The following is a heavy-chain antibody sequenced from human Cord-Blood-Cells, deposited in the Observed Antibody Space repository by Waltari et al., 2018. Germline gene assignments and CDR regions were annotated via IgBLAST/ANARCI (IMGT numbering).Heavy chain of an antibody. J-gene: IGHJ4*02. CDR2: ISSSSSTI. D-gene: IGHD2-2*01. CDR1: GLPFSSYS. CDR3: ARDRVGYCSSTSCYEGDSYFDY. V-gene: IGHV3-48*02. Sequence: EVQLVESGGGLVQPGGSMRLSCAASGLPFSSYSMNWVRQAPGKGLDWASYISSSSSTIYYADSDKGRFTITRENAKNSLYLQMNSLRDEDTAVYYCARDRVGYCSSTSCYEGDSYFDYWGQGTLVTVSS.